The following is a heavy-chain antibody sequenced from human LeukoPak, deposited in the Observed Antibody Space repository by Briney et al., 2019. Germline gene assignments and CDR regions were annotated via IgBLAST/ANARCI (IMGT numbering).Heavy chain of an antibody. V-gene: IGHV1-18*01. J-gene: IGHJ4*02. CDR3: ARWEPYDSSGYYCDY. D-gene: IGHD3-22*01. Sequence: ASVKVSCKTSGYTFTTYGISWVRQAPGQGLEWMGWINVYSGNTNYAQKLQGRVTMTTDTSMSTAYMELRSLRSDDTAVYYCARWEPYDSSGYYCDYWGQGTLVTVSS. CDR1: GYTFTTYG. CDR2: INVYSGNT.